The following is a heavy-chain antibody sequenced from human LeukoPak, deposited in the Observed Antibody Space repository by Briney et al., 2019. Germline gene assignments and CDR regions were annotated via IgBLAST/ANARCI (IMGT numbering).Heavy chain of an antibody. Sequence: GGSLRLSCAASGFTFTNYAMSWVRQAPGKGLEWVSAISGGGDSTYYADSAKGRFTISRDNSQNTLYLQMNSLRAEDTAVYYCARDYADYVGYFFFDYWGQGTLVTVSS. V-gene: IGHV3-23*01. D-gene: IGHD4-17*01. CDR1: GFTFTNYA. J-gene: IGHJ4*02. CDR3: ARDYADYVGYFFFDY. CDR2: ISGGGDST.